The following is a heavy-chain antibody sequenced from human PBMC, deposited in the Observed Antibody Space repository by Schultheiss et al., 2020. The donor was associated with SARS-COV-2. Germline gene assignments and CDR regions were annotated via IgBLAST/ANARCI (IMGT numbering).Heavy chain of an antibody. D-gene: IGHD3-10*01. Sequence: GGSLRLSCAASGFTFSSYSMNWVRQAPGKGLVWVSRINSDGSSTSYADSVKGRFTISRDNAKNSLYLQMNSLRAEDTAVYYCARNYYASGSMDYWGQGTLVTVSS. CDR2: INSDGSST. CDR3: ARNYYASGSMDY. J-gene: IGHJ4*02. V-gene: IGHV3-74*01. CDR1: GFTFSSYS.